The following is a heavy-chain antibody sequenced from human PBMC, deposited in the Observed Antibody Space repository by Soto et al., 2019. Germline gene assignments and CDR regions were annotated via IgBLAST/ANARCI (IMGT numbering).Heavy chain of an antibody. J-gene: IGHJ6*02. Sequence: QVQLVESGGGVVQPGRSLRLSCAASGFTFSSYGMHWVRQAPGKGLEWVAVISYDGSNKYYADSVKGRFTISRDNSKNTLYLQMNSLRAEDTAVYYCAKDGYSSGWHDYYYYGMDVWGQGTTVTVSS. D-gene: IGHD6-19*01. V-gene: IGHV3-30*18. CDR1: GFTFSSYG. CDR2: ISYDGSNK. CDR3: AKDGYSSGWHDYYYYGMDV.